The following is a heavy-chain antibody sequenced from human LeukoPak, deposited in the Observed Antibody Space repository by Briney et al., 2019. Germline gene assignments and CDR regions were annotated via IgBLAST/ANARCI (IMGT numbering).Heavy chain of an antibody. V-gene: IGHV3-30*04. Sequence: PGGSRRLSGAASGFTFSSYAMHGVRQAPGKGLEWGPVISYDGRNKYYADSVKGRLIISRENSKNTRYLQMNSLRAEDTAVYYCARTYDSSGWGGDFDYCGQGTLVTVSS. CDR2: ISYDGRNK. CDR3: ARTYDSSGWGGDFDY. J-gene: IGHJ4*02. D-gene: IGHD6-19*01. CDR1: GFTFSSYA.